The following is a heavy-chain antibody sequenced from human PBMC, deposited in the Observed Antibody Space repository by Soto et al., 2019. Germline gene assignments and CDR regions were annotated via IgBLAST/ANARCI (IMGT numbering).Heavy chain of an antibody. Sequence: SETLSLTCAVYGGSFSGYYWSWIRQPPGKGLEWNGEINHSGSTNYNPSLKSRVTISVDTSKNQFSLKLSSVTAADTAVYYCARVLTMVRGVIGIRPHYGMDVWGQGTPVTVYS. CDR2: INHSGST. V-gene: IGHV4-34*01. CDR3: ARVLTMVRGVIGIRPHYGMDV. J-gene: IGHJ6*02. D-gene: IGHD3-10*01. CDR1: GGSFSGYY.